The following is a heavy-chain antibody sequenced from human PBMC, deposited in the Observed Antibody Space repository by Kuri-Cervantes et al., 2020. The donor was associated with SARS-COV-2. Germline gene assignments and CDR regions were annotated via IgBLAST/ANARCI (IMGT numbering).Heavy chain of an antibody. D-gene: IGHD6-13*01. J-gene: IGHJ4*02. CDR3: AKDITLERRAAAGSFDY. CDR2: IIPIFGTA. V-gene: IGHV1-69*05. CDR1: GGTFSSYA. Sequence: SVKVSCKASGGTFSSYAISWVRQAPGQGLEWMGGIIPIFGTANYAQKFQGRVTITTDGSTSTAYMELSSLRAEDTAVYYCAKDITLERRAAAGSFDYWGQGTLVTVSS.